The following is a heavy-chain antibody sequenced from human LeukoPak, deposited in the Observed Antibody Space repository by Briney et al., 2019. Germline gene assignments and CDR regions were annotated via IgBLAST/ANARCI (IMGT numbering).Heavy chain of an antibody. J-gene: IGHJ6*03. CDR2: INHSGST. CDR1: GYSISTGYY. Sequence: SETLSLTCTVSGYSISTGYYWSWIRQPPGKGLEWIGEINHSGSTNYNPSLKSRVTISVDTSKNQFSLKLSSVTAADTAVYYCARRGGPYYYYYYMDVWGKGTTVTISS. D-gene: IGHD3-16*01. CDR3: ARRGGPYYYYYYMDV. V-gene: IGHV4-34*01.